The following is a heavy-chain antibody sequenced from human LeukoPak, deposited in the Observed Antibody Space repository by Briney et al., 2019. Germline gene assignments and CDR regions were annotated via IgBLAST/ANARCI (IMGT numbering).Heavy chain of an antibody. CDR2: INPSGGST. D-gene: IGHD5-18*01. CDR1: GYIFTSYY. V-gene: IGHV1-46*01. CDR3: ARALPHRRLMDTTMEQHWFDP. J-gene: IGHJ5*02. Sequence: RASVKVSCKASGYIFTSYYMHWVRQAPGQGLEWMGIINPSGGSTNYAQKFQGRVTMTRDMSTSTVYMEVSSLRSEDTAIYYCARALPHRRLMDTTMEQHWFDPWGQGTLVTVSS.